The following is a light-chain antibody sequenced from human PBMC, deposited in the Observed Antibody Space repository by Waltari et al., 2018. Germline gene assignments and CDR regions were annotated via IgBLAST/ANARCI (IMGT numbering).Light chain of an antibody. CDR3: QTWGSGIVT. J-gene: IGLJ2*01. CDR1: TGPSDFA. V-gene: IGLV4-69*01. CDR2: LNSDGSH. Sequence: QPVLTQSPSASASLGPSVKLTCTLRTGPSDFAIAWHPQQPERGPRHLMKLNSDGSHTKGDEIPDRFSGSSSGAERYLTISSLQSEDEAAYYCQTWGSGIVTFGGGTQLTVL.